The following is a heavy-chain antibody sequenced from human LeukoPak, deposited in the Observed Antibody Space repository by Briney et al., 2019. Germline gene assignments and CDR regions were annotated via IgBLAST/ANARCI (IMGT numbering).Heavy chain of an antibody. Sequence: PXGTLSLTCTVXGGSIXNYYWSWIRQPAGKGLEWIGRIYSSGTTNSSPSLKRRVTISVDTSKNQFSLNLSSVTAADTAVYFCARGSAGWYSIDYWGQGILVTVSS. CDR2: IYSSGTT. V-gene: IGHV4-4*07. CDR1: GGSIXNYY. D-gene: IGHD6-19*01. J-gene: IGHJ4*02. CDR3: ARGSAGWYSIDY.